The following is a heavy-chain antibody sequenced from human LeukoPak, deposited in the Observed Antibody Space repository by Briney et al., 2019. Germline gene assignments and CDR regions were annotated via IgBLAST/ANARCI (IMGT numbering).Heavy chain of an antibody. D-gene: IGHD3-3*01. CDR3: ARHSPYYDFWSGQETHYMDV. CDR1: GGSISSYY. J-gene: IGHJ6*03. Sequence: ASETLSLTCTVSGGSISSYYWSWIRQPPGKGLEWIGYIYYSGSTNYNHSLKSRITISVDTSKNQFSLKLSSVTAADTAVYYCARHSPYYDFWSGQETHYMDVWGKGTTVAVSS. V-gene: IGHV4-59*08. CDR2: IYYSGST.